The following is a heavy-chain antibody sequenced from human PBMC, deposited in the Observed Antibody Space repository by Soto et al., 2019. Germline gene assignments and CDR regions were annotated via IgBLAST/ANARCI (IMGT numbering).Heavy chain of an antibody. CDR2: VGGSGDST. J-gene: IGHJ4*02. D-gene: IGHD2-15*01. Sequence: EVQLLDSGGGLVQPGGSLRLSCADSVFTFSNYAMSWVRQAPGKGLEWVSGVGGSGDSTYYADSVKGRFTISRDNSKDTLYLQMNSLRAEDTAVYYCAKSPLGYCSGGTFYPPHYFDYWGQGTLVTVSS. CDR1: VFTFSNYA. CDR3: AKSPLGYCSGGTFYPPHYFDY. V-gene: IGHV3-23*01.